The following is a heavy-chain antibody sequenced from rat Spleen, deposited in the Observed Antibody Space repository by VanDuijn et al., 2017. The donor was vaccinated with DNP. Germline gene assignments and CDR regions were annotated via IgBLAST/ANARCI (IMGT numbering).Heavy chain of an antibody. CDR1: GFTFSGYN. CDR3: ATQGHLQWFPY. CDR2: IMYDDRST. J-gene: IGHJ3*01. D-gene: IGHD2-2*01. V-gene: IGHV5S10*01. Sequence: EVQLVESGGGLVQPGRSLKLSCAASGFTFSGYNMAWVRQAPKKGLEWVATIMYDDRSTYYGDSRKGRFTIARDNAKSILYLQMDSLRSEATATYYWATQGHLQWFPYWGQGSLVTVSS.